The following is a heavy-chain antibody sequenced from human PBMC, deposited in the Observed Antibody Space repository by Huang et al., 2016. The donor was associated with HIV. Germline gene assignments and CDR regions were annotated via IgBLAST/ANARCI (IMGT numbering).Heavy chain of an antibody. CDR1: GASIASGSYF. J-gene: IGHJ4*02. V-gene: IGHV4-61*09. D-gene: IGHD3-3*01. Sequence: VQLQESGPGLVKPSQTLSLSCNVSGASIASGSYFWNWIRPPAGGGLEWIGHIYTTGSTAYNPALKWRVAVSSDTAKNRFSLSLRSVTAADTAVYFCARGRVTSSGVVQSYDYWGQGSLVTVSS. CDR2: IYTTGST. CDR3: ARGRVTSSGVVQSYDY.